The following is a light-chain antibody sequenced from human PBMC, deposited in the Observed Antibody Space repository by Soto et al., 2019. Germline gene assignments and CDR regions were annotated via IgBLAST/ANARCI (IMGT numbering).Light chain of an antibody. V-gene: IGKV1-9*01. CDR2: AAS. CDR3: QQLHSYPLT. Sequence: IXLTQSPSSLSASIGDRVTITCRAGQGISTFLAWYQQTPRKAPKLLIYAASTLQSGVPSRFSGSGSGTDFTLTISSLQPEDFATYYCQQLHSYPLTFGGGTKVEIK. CDR1: QGISTF. J-gene: IGKJ4*01.